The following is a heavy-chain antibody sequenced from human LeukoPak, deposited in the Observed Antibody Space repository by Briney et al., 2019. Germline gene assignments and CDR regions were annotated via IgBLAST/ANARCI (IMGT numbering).Heavy chain of an antibody. V-gene: IGHV3-66*01. D-gene: IGHD6-6*01. CDR1: GFTVSSNY. CDR3: ARELYSSSSHYYYGMDV. J-gene: IGHJ6*02. Sequence: GGSLRLSCAASGFTVSSNYMSWVRQAPGKGLEWVSVIYSGGSTYYADSVKGRFTISRDNSKNTLYLQMDSLRAEDTAVYYCARELYSSSSHYYYGMDVWGQGTTVTVPS. CDR2: IYSGGST.